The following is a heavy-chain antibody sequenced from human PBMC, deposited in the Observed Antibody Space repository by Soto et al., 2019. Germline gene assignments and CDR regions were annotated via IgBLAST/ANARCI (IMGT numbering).Heavy chain of an antibody. D-gene: IGHD1-1*01. J-gene: IGHJ3*02. CDR2: IYYVGST. V-gene: IGHV4-39*07. CDR3: AKNTTGPSGIDI. CDR1: GGSINTGTYY. Sequence: QLQLQESGPGLVKPSETLSLTCTVSGGSINTGTYYWGWIRQPPGKGLEWIGSIYYVGSTDYNPSLKSRVTISVDTSKNWFSLRLSSVTAADTAVYYCAKNTTGPSGIDIWGQGTMVIVSS.